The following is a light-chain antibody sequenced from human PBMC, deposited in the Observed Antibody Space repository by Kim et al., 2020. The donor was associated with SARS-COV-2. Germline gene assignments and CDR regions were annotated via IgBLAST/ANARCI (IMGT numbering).Light chain of an antibody. CDR1: QTLNNK. CDR2: DAT. V-gene: IGKV3-15*01. Sequence: SRGERATLSCRASQTLNNKLVWYQHKPGQAPRLLIYDATTRATGVPARFIGSGSETDFTLTISSLQSEDFAVYYCQQSNDWPPLTFGQGTKVDIK. J-gene: IGKJ1*01. CDR3: QQSNDWPPLT.